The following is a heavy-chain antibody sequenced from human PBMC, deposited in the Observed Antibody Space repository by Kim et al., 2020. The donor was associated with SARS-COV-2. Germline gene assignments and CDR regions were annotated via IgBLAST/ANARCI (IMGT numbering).Heavy chain of an antibody. D-gene: IGHD4-4*01. CDR1: GYAFSNYY. V-gene: IGHV1-46*01. Sequence: ASVKVSCKASGYAFSNYYMHWVRQAPGQGLEWMGFINPNDGNVNYAQKFRGRVTMTRDTSTNTVFMQLSSLKSEDTAFYYCARGDSDFYYAMDVWGQGATVTVSS. J-gene: IGHJ6*02. CDR2: INPNDGNV. CDR3: ARGDSDFYYAMDV.